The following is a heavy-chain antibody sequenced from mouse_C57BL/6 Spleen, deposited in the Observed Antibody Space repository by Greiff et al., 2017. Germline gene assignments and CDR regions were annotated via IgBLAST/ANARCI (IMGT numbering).Heavy chain of an antibody. Sequence: VKLMESGPELVKPGASVKISCKASGYAFSSSWMNWVKQRPGKGLEWIGRIYPGDGDTNYNGKFKGKATLTADKSSSTAYMQRSSLTSEDSAVYFCARLGDYDYDVRFAYWGQGTLVTVSA. CDR3: ARLGDYDYDVRFAY. D-gene: IGHD2-4*01. CDR1: GYAFSSSW. J-gene: IGHJ3*01. CDR2: IYPGDGDT. V-gene: IGHV1-82*01.